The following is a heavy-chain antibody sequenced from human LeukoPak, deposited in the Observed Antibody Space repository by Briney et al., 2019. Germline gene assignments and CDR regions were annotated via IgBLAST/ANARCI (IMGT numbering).Heavy chain of an antibody. D-gene: IGHD2-2*01. CDR2: IWYDGSNK. CDR3: ARSAYCSSKGCYYYMDV. J-gene: IGHJ6*03. V-gene: IGHV3-33*01. Sequence: LRLSCAASGFTFSSYGMHWVRQAPGKGLEWVAVIWYDGSNKYYADSVKGRFTISRDNSKNTLYLQMNSLRAEDTAVYYCARSAYCSSKGCYYYMDVWGKGTTVTVSS. CDR1: GFTFSSYG.